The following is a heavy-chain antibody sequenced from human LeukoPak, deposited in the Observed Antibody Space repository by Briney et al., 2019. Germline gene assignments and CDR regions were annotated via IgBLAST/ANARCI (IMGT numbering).Heavy chain of an antibody. Sequence: GGSLRLSCAASGFTVSTNCMIWVRQPPGKGLEWVSVIYNTSSTYNADSVKGRFTISRHNSKNTVYLQMNNLRAEDTAMYYCARVDTTLAYNLDYGGQGTVVTVTS. CDR1: GFTVSTNC. D-gene: IGHD5-18*01. V-gene: IGHV3-53*04. CDR2: IYNTSST. J-gene: IGHJ4*02. CDR3: ARVDTTLAYNLDY.